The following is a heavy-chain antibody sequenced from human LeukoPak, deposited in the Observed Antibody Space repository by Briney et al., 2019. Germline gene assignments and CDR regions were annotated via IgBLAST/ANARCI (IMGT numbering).Heavy chain of an antibody. J-gene: IGHJ4*02. CDR1: GFTFSSYS. D-gene: IGHD2-15*01. CDR3: ARKRSVDY. CDR2: ISSSSSYT. Sequence: GGSLRLSCAASGFTFSSYSMNWVRQAPGKGLEWVSSISSSSSYTYYADSVKGRFTISRDNAKNSLYLQMNSLRAEDTAVYYCARKRSVDYWGQGTLVTVSS. V-gene: IGHV3-21*01.